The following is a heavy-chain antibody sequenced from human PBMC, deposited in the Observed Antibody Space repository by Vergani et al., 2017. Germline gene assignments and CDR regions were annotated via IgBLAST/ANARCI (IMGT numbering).Heavy chain of an antibody. J-gene: IGHJ4*02. CDR3: ARDGGVVTFDY. Sequence: EVQLVESGGGLVQPGGSLRLSCAASGFTFSSYWMSWVRQAPGKGLEWVANIKQDGCEKYYVDSVKGRFTISRDNAKNSLYLQMNSLRAEDTAVYYCARDGGVVTFDYWGQGTLVTVSS. CDR1: GFTFSSYW. CDR2: IKQDGCEK. V-gene: IGHV3-7*01. D-gene: IGHD3-3*01.